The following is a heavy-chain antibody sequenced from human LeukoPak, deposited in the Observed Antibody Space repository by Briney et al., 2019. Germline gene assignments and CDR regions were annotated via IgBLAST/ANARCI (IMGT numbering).Heavy chain of an antibody. D-gene: IGHD3-10*01. CDR3: ASGPGDYGSGDFDY. CDR1: GFTFSSYG. J-gene: IGHJ4*02. Sequence: GGSLRLSCAASGFTFSSYGMHWVRQAPGKGLEWVAVIWYDGSNKYYADSVKGRFTISRDNSKNTLYLQMNSLRAEDTAVYYCASGPGDYGSGDFDYWGQGTLVTVSS. CDR2: IWYDGSNK. V-gene: IGHV3-33*01.